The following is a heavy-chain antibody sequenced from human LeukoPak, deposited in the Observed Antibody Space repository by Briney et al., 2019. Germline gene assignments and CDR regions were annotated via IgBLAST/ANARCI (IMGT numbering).Heavy chain of an antibody. J-gene: IGHJ3*02. V-gene: IGHV1-2*02. D-gene: IGHD6-13*01. CDR1: GYTFTDYY. Sequence: ASVKVSCKASGYTFTDYYMHWVRQGPGQGLGWMGWINPNSGGTNYAQKFQGRVTMTRDTSISTAYMELSRLRSDDTAVYYCQSSSWYSTYAFDIWGQGTMVTVSS. CDR3: QSSSWYSTYAFDI. CDR2: INPNSGGT.